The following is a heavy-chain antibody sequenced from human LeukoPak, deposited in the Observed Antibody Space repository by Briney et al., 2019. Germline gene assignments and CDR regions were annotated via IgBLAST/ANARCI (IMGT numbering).Heavy chain of an antibody. CDR1: GYTFTNYY. Sequence: ASVKVSCKASGYTFTNYYIHWVRQAPGQGLEWTGIINPSGGSTSYAQKFQGRVTMTRDTSTSTVYMELSSLRSEDTAVYYCAREGPYSDSSRSRFDYWGQGTLVTVSS. CDR2: INPSGGST. D-gene: IGHD6-6*01. CDR3: AREGPYSDSSRSRFDY. V-gene: IGHV1-46*01. J-gene: IGHJ4*02.